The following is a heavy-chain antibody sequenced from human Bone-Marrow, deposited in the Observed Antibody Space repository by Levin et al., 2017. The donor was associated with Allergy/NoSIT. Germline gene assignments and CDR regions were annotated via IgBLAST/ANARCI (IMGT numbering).Heavy chain of an antibody. CDR2: IYSGGST. V-gene: IGHV3-53*01. CDR3: ARGVGFGSGTSDDHFDY. CDR1: GFTVSSNY. Sequence: AGGSLRLSCAASGFTVSSNYMSWVRQAPGKGLEWVSVIYSGGSTYYADSVKGRFTISRDNSKNTLYLQMNSLRAEDTAVYYCARGVGFGSGTSDDHFDYWGQGTLVTVSS. J-gene: IGHJ4*02. D-gene: IGHD5-24*01.